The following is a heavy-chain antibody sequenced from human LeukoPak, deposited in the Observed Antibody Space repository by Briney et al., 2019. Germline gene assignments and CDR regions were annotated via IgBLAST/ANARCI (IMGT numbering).Heavy chain of an antibody. J-gene: IGHJ6*03. D-gene: IGHD3-22*01. Sequence: SETLSLTCTVSGGSISSSSYYWSWIRQPAGKGLEWIGRIYTSGSTNYNPSLKSRVTISVDTSKSQFSLKLSSVTAADTAVYYCASSVVHDSSGYYYYYMDVWGKGTTVTVSS. V-gene: IGHV4-61*02. CDR1: GGSISSSSYY. CDR3: ASSVVHDSSGYYYYYMDV. CDR2: IYTSGST.